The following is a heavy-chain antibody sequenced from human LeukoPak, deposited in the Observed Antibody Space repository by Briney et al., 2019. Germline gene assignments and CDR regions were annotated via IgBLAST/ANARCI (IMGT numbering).Heavy chain of an antibody. CDR2: IYYSGST. Sequence: SETLSLTCTVSGGSISSGDYYWSWIRQPPGKGLEWIGYIYYSGSTYYNPSLKSRVTTSVDTSKDQFSLKLSSVTAADTAVYYCARALVATMTGYFDYWGQGTLVTVSS. V-gene: IGHV4-30-4*01. J-gene: IGHJ4*02. D-gene: IGHD5-12*01. CDR1: GGSISSGDYY. CDR3: ARALVATMTGYFDY.